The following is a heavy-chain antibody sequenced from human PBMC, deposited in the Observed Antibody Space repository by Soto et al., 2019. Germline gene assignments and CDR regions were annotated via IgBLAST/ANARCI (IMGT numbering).Heavy chain of an antibody. D-gene: IGHD3-10*01. CDR2: IYSSGST. CDR1: GGSVSSGGYY. J-gene: IGHJ4*02. CDR3: ARDLVRGVGGY. Sequence: QVQLQESGPGLVKPSQTLSLTCSVSGGSVSSGGYYWSWIRQHPGKGLEWIGYIYSSGSTYYNPSPKSRVSISVDTSKNQFSLRLNSVTAADTAVYYCARDLVRGVGGYWGQGTLVTVSS. V-gene: IGHV4-31*03.